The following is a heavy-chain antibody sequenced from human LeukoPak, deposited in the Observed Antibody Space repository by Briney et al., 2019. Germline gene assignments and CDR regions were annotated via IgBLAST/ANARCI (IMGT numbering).Heavy chain of an antibody. Sequence: GGSLRLSCAASGFTFSDYYMSWIRQAPGKGLEWVSYISSSGSTIYYADSVKGRLTISRDNAKNSLYLQMNSLRAEDTAVYYCARDCSSTSCYLDYWGQGTLVTVSS. CDR3: ARDCSSTSCYLDY. CDR1: GFTFSDYY. V-gene: IGHV3-11*01. J-gene: IGHJ4*02. D-gene: IGHD2-2*01. CDR2: ISSSGSTI.